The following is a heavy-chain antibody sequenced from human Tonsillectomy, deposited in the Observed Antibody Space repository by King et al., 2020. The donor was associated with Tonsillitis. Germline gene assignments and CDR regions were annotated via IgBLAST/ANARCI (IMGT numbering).Heavy chain of an antibody. CDR2: IYTSGST. CDR3: ARVAEYSGSSFDY. V-gene: IGHV4-4*07. D-gene: IGHD1-26*01. CDR1: GGSISSYY. Sequence: VQLQESGPGLVKPSETLSLTCTVSGGSISSYYWSWIRQPAGKGLGWIGGIYTSGSTHYNPSLKSRVTMSVDTSKNQFSLKLSSVTAADTAVYYCARVAEYSGSSFDYWGQGTLVTVSS. J-gene: IGHJ4*02.